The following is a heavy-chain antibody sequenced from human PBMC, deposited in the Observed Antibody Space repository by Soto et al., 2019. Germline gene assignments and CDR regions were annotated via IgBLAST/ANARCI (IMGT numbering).Heavy chain of an antibody. J-gene: IGHJ4*02. D-gene: IGHD3-10*01. CDR3: AKAANGSGSYLDS. Sequence: EVQLLESGGGLVQPGGSLRLSCAASGFTFSSYAMSWVRQAPGKGLEWVSAISGSGGSTYYADSVKGRFTISRDNSKNTLNLKLNRLRAEDTAVYYSAKAANGSGSYLDSWGQGTLVTVSS. CDR1: GFTFSSYA. V-gene: IGHV3-23*01. CDR2: ISGSGGST.